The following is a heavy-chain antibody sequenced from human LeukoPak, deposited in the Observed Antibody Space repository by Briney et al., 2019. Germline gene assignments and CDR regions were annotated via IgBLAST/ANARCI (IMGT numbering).Heavy chain of an antibody. D-gene: IGHD3-9*01. CDR3: ARVSWDAGSDRGPLYYDILTGYFDY. J-gene: IGHJ4*02. CDR1: GGSISSYY. CDR2: IYYSGST. Sequence: PSETLSLTCTVSGGSISSYYWSWIRQPPGKGLEWIGYIYYSGSTNYNPSLKSRVTISVDTSKNQFSLKLSSVTAADTAVYYCARVSWDAGSDRGPLYYDILTGYFDYWGQGTLVTVSS. V-gene: IGHV4-59*01.